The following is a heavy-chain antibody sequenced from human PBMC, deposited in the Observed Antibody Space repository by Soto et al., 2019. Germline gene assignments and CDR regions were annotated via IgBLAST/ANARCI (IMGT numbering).Heavy chain of an antibody. V-gene: IGHV1-3*01. D-gene: IGHD6-6*01. Sequence: ASVKVSCKASGYTFTSSAMHWVRQAPGQRLEWMGWINAGNGNTKYSQKFQGRVTITRGTSARTAYMELSSLRSEDTAVYYWARVLVEYSSSSSYYYKDVWGKGTSVTVSS. J-gene: IGHJ6*03. CDR2: INAGNGNT. CDR1: GYTFTSSA. CDR3: ARVLVEYSSSSSYYYKDV.